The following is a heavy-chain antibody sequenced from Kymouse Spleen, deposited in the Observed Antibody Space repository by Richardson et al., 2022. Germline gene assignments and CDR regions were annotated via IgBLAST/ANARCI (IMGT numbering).Heavy chain of an antibody. D-gene: IGHD2-2*02. CDR3: ARDPARRAAIQGYYYGMDV. CDR2: INPNSGGT. CDR1: GYTFTGYY. J-gene: IGHJ6*02. Sequence: QVQLVQSGAEVKKPGASVKVSCKASGYTFTGYYMHWVRQAPGQGLEWMGWINPNSGGTNYAQKFQGWVTMTRDTSISTAYMELSRLRSDDTAVYYCARDPARRAAIQGYYYGMDVWGQGTTVTVSS. V-gene: IGHV1-2*04.